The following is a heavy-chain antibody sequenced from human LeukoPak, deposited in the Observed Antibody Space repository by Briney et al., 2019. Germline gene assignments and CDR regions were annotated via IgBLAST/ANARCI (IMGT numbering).Heavy chain of an antibody. CDR3: VCLGLGGLSLD. V-gene: IGHV3-74*01. CDR2: VNSDGSGT. J-gene: IGHJ4*02. CDR1: GFTFSWYS. D-gene: IGHD3-16*01. Sequence: PGGSLRLSCAASGFTFSWYSMHWVRQAPGKGLVWVSHVNSDGSGTDYADSVKGRFTISRDNAKNTLYLQMNSLRVEDTAVYYCVCLGLGGLSLDWGQGTLVTVSS.